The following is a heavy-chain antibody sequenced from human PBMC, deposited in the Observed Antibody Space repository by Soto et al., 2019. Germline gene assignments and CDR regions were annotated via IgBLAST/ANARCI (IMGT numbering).Heavy chain of an antibody. CDR3: TNLIRGFRYSPY. Sequence: EVRLEESGGGLVKPGGSLRLSCVASELTLTNAWMSWVRQAPGKGLEWVGRIKSKTEGGTPDYAAPVKGRLTLSRDDTKHTLYLQMNSLMTEDTAVYYCTNLIRGFRYSPYWGQGTLVTVSS. CDR2: IKSKTEGGTP. V-gene: IGHV3-15*01. J-gene: IGHJ4*02. CDR1: ELTLTNAW. D-gene: IGHD5-18*01.